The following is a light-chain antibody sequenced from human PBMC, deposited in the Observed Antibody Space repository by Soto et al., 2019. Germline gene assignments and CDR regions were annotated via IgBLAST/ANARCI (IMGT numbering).Light chain of an antibody. V-gene: IGLV2-8*01. J-gene: IGLJ3*02. CDR1: SSDVGGYNY. Sequence: QSALTQPPSASGSPGQSVTISCTGTSSDVGGYNYVSWYQQHPGKAPKLMIYEVTKRPSGVPDRFSGSKSGNTASLTVSGLQGEDEADYYCNSYAGNANRVFGGGTKLTVL. CDR3: NSYAGNANRV. CDR2: EVT.